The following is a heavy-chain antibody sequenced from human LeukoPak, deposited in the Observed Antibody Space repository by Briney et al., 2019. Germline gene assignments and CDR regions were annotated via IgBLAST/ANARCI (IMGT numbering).Heavy chain of an antibody. CDR2: ISTTGTTM. V-gene: IGHV3-11*01. D-gene: IGHD5-18*01. CDR1: GFTVSDFY. J-gene: IGHJ1*01. CDR3: AKGHTYGMI. Sequence: GGSLRLSCAASGFTVSDFYMSWLRQTPGKGLEWVSYISTTGTTMDYADSVKGRFTISRDNAKDSLYLQMNNLGAEDTAVYYCAKGHTYGMIWGQGTLVTVSS.